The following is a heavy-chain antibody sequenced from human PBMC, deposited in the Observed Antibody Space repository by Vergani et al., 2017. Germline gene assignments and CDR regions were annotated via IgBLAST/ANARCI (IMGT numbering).Heavy chain of an antibody. D-gene: IGHD6-19*01. CDR1: GYTFTSYG. CDR2: ISAYNGNT. CDR3: ARDSSWDSSGWYGRVLSYYYGMDV. J-gene: IGHJ6*02. V-gene: IGHV1-18*01. Sequence: QVQLVQSGAEVKKPGASVKVSCKASGYTFTSYGISWVRQAPGQGLEWMGWISAYNGNTNYAQKLQGRVTMTTDTSTSTAYMELRSLRSDGTAVYYCARDSSWDSSGWYGRVLSYYYGMDVWGQGTTVTVSS.